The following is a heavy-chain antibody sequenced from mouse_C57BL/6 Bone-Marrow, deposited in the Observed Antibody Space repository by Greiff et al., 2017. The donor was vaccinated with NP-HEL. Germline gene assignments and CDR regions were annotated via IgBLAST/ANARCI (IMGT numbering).Heavy chain of an antibody. CDR1: GYSITSGYY. J-gene: IGHJ3*01. CDR2: ISYDGSN. D-gene: IGHD2-2*01. V-gene: IGHV3-6*01. Sequence: EVKLMESGPGLVKPSQSLSLTCSVTGYSITSGYYWNWIRQFPGNKLEWMGYISYDGSNNYNPSLKNRISITRDTSKNQFFLKLNSVTTEDTATYYCAREGGNGYAWFAYWGQGTLVTVSA. CDR3: AREGGNGYAWFAY.